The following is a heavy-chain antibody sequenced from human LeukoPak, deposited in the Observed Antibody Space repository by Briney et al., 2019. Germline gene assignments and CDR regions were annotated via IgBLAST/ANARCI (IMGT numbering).Heavy chain of an antibody. Sequence: SETLSLTCAVYGGSFSGYYWSWIRQPPGKGLEWIGEINHSGSTNYNPSLKSRVTISVDTSKNQFSLKLSSVTAADTAVYYCARGLRYSYGFGNWFDPWGRGTLVTVSS. J-gene: IGHJ5*02. V-gene: IGHV4-34*01. CDR2: INHSGST. CDR1: GGSFSGYY. CDR3: ARGLRYSYGFGNWFDP. D-gene: IGHD5-18*01.